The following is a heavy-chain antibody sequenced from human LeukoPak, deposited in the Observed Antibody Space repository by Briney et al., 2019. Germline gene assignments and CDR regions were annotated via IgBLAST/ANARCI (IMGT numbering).Heavy chain of an antibody. CDR2: IYYSGST. CDR3: ARSYSSGSLDY. V-gene: IGHV4-59*01. Sequence: SETLSLTRTVSGGSISSYYWSWLRQPPGKGREWIGYIYYSGSTNYNPSLKSRVTISVDTSKNQFSLKLSAVTAADTAVYYCARSYSSGSLDYWGEGTLVTVSS. CDR1: GGSISSYY. D-gene: IGHD6-19*01. J-gene: IGHJ4*02.